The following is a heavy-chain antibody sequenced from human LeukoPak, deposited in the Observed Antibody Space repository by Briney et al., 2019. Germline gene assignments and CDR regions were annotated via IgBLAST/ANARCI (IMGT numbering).Heavy chain of an antibody. J-gene: IGHJ3*02. CDR1: GGSISSGSYY. V-gene: IGHV4-61*02. CDR3: ARGAGAFDI. CDR2: IYTSGST. Sequence: SETLSLTCTVSGGSISSGSYYWSWIRQPAGKGLEWIGRIYTSGSTNYNPSLKSRVTISVDTSKNQFSLKLSSVTAADTAVYYCARGAGAFDIRGQGTMVTVSS.